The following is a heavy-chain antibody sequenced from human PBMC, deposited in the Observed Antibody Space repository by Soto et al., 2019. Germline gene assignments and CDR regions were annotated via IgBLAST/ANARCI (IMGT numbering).Heavy chain of an antibody. CDR2: IYYSGST. CDR1: GGSVSSGSHY. Sequence: SETLSLTCTVSGGSVSSGSHYWSWIRQPPGKGLEWIGNIYYSGSTKYNPSLKSRVTISVDRSRNHFSLNLRSVTTADTALYYCANDTSYDFWSGYVGFDPWGQGTLVTVSS. D-gene: IGHD3-3*01. CDR3: ANDTSYDFWSGYVGFDP. V-gene: IGHV4-61*03. J-gene: IGHJ5*02.